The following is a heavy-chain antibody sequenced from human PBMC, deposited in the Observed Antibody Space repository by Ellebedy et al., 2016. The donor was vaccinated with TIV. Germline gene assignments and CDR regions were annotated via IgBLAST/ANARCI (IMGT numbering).Heavy chain of an antibody. CDR2: IYYSGST. Sequence: SETLSLTCTVSGGSISSYYWSWIRQPPGKGLEWIGYIYYSGSTNYNPSLKSRVTISVDTSKNQFSLKLSSVTAADTAVYYCAIGDPLGTLHFQHWGQGTLVTVSS. CDR3: AIGDPLGTLHFQH. D-gene: IGHD3-10*01. CDR1: GGSISSYY. V-gene: IGHV4-59*08. J-gene: IGHJ1*01.